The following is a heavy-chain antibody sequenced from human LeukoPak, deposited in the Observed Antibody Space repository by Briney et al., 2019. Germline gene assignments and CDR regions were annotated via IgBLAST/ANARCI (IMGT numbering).Heavy chain of an antibody. J-gene: IGHJ4*02. Sequence: ASVKVSCKASGYTFTSYYMHWVRQAPGQGLEWMGWINPNSGGTNYAPKFQGRVTMTRDTSISTAYMELSRLRSDDTAVYYCARVGFGFSYFDYWGQGTLVTVSS. CDR1: GYTFTSYY. CDR3: ARVGFGFSYFDY. V-gene: IGHV1-2*02. CDR2: INPNSGGT. D-gene: IGHD3-16*01.